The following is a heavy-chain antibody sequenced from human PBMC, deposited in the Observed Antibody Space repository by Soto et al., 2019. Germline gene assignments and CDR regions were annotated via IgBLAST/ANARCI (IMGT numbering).Heavy chain of an antibody. CDR1: GFTFRDHY. CDR3: LRVRLGVSTRYFDY. CDR2: VRNKANSYST. Sequence: EVPLLESGGGLVQPGGSLRLACVASGFTFRDHYMDWVRQAPGKGLERVGRVRNKANSYSTQYAASVEGRITVSRDDSKDSVFLQMNSMNSDDTAVSYCLRVRLGVSTRYFDYWGQGTLVTVSS. J-gene: IGHJ4*02. V-gene: IGHV3-72*01.